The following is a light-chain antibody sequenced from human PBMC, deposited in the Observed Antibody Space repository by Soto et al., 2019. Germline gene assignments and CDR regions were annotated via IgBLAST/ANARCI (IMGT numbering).Light chain of an antibody. Sequence: QSALTQPASVSGSPGQSITISCTGTGSEIGAYNYVSWYQHNPGKAPQLMIYEATDRPSGVSNRFSGSKSGNTASLTISGLQAEDEADYYCSSYTTSATWVFGGGTKLTVL. J-gene: IGLJ3*02. V-gene: IGLV2-14*01. CDR2: EAT. CDR3: SSYTTSATWV. CDR1: GSEIGAYNY.